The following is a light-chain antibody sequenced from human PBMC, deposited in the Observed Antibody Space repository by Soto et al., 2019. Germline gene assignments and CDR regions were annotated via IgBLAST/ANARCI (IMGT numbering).Light chain of an antibody. J-gene: IGKJ5*01. V-gene: IGKV1-12*01. CDR3: QQLYNFPLT. CDR2: AAS. CDR1: QGISSW. Sequence: DIQMTQSPSSVSASVGDRVTITCRASQGISSWLAWYQQKPGRAPNLLIYAASSLQSGVPLRFSGSGSGTDFTLSISSLQPEDVETYYCQQLYNFPLTFGRGTRLDIX.